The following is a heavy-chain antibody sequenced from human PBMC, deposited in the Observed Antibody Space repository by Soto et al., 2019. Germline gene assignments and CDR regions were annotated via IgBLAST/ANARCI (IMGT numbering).Heavy chain of an antibody. J-gene: IGHJ4*02. V-gene: IGHV3-30-3*01. CDR2: ISYDGSNK. CDR3: ARELKRSDSSGLGY. D-gene: IGHD3-22*01. Sequence: QVQLVESGGGVVQPGRSLRLSCAASGFTFSSYTRHWGRQAPGKGLEWVAVISYDGSNKYYADSVKVRFTISRDNSQDTLYLQMNRLRAEDTEVYYCARELKRSDSSGLGYGGQGTMVPV. CDR1: GFTFSSYT.